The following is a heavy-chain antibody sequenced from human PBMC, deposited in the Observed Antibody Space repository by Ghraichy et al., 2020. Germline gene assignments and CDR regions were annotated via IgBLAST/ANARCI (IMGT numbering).Heavy chain of an antibody. CDR3: AKDHSTGYFQH. V-gene: IGHV3-23*01. D-gene: IGHD6-13*01. CDR1: GFTFSSYA. CDR2: ISGSGGST. Sequence: LSLTYAASGFTFSSYAMSWVRQAPGKGLEWVSAISGSGGSTYYADSVKGRFTISRDNSKNTLYLQMNSLRAEDTAVYYCAKDHSTGYFQHWGQGTLVTVSS. J-gene: IGHJ1*01.